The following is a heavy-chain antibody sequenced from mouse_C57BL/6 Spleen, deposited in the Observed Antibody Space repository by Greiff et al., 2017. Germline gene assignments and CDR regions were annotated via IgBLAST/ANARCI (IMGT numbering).Heavy chain of an antibody. Sequence: EADGGLVQPNGSLKLSCAASGFSFNTYAMNWVRQAPGKGLEWVARIRSKSNNYATYYADSVKDRFTISRDDSESMLYLQMNNLKTEDTAMYYCVRTLRYYVYFDVWGTGTTVTVSS. V-gene: IGHV10-1*01. D-gene: IGHD1-1*01. CDR2: IRSKSNNYAT. J-gene: IGHJ1*03. CDR1: GFSFNTYA. CDR3: VRTLRYYVYFDV.